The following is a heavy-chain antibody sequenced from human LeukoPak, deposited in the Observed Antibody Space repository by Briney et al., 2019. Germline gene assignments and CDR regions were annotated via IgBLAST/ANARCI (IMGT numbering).Heavy chain of an antibody. V-gene: IGHV3-53*05. CDR1: GFTVSSNY. CDR3: AKDSASYYGSGSYYIDY. J-gene: IGHJ4*02. D-gene: IGHD3-10*01. CDR2: IYSGGST. Sequence: GGSLRLSCAASGFTVSSNYMSWVRQAPGKGLEWVSVIYSGGSTYYADSVKGRFTISRDNAKNTLYLQMNSLRAEDTAVYYCAKDSASYYGSGSYYIDYWGQGALVTVSS.